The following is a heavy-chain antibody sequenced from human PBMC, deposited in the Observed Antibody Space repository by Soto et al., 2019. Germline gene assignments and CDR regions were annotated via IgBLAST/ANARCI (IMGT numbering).Heavy chain of an antibody. CDR1: GGTFSSYA. J-gene: IGHJ6*02. V-gene: IGHV1-69*12. D-gene: IGHD1-26*01. CDR3: ASHSGSSPEGRYYYGMDV. CDR2: IISIFGTA. Sequence: QVQLVQSGAEVKKPGSSVKVSCKASGGTFSSYAISLVRQAPGQGLQWMGGIISIFGTADYAQKFQGRVTITADESTSTADMELSSLRSEHTALYYCASHSGSSPEGRYYYGMDVWGQGTTVTVSS.